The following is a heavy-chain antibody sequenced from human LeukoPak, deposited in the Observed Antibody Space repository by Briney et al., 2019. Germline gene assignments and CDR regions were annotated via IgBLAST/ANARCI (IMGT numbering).Heavy chain of an antibody. J-gene: IGHJ4*02. Sequence: TLSLTCSVSGGSTNSYYWSWIRQPPGKALEFLALIYWDDDKRYSPSLKSRLTITKDTSKNQVVLTMTNMDPVDTATYYCAHAQGLKYYFDYWGQGTLVTVSS. CDR2: IYWDDDK. CDR1: GGSTNSYY. CDR3: AHAQGLKYYFDY. V-gene: IGHV2-5*08.